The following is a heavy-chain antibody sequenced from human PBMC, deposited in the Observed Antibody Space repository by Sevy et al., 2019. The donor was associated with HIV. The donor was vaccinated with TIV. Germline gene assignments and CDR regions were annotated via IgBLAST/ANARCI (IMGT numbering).Heavy chain of an antibody. CDR2: IWYDGSQK. V-gene: IGHV3-33*01. D-gene: IGHD1-26*01. CDR1: GFAFSSYA. Sequence: GGSLRLSCAASGFAFSSYAMHWVSQAPGKGLEWVGFIWYDGSQKYYADSVRGRFTFSRDNSKNTLFLQVSSLRAEDTAVYYCARGRVGATTSYYFDYWGQGTLVTVSS. CDR3: ARGRVGATTSYYFDY. J-gene: IGHJ4*02.